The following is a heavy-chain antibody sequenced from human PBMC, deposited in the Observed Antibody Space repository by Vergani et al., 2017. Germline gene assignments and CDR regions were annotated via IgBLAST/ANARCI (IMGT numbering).Heavy chain of an antibody. V-gene: IGHV3-21*01. CDR2: ISSSSNYI. J-gene: IGHJ4*02. Sequence: EVQLLESGGDLVQPGGSLRLSCAASGFTFSSYSMNWVRQAPGKGLEWVSSISSSSNYIYYADSVKGRFAISRDNAKNSLYLQMNSLRAEDTAVYYCARDPXYDSSGYYGGLGDFWGRGTLVTVSS. D-gene: IGHD3-22*01. CDR1: GFTFSSYS. CDR3: ARDPXYDSSGYYGGLGDF.